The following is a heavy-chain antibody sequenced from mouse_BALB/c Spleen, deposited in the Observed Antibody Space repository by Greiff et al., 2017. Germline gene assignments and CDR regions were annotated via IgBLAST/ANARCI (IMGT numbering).Heavy chain of an antibody. CDR2: ISSGSSTI. CDR3: ARSKPAYWYFDV. Sequence: EVKLMESGGGLVQPGGSRKLSCAASGFTFSSFGMHWVRQAPEKGLEWVAYISSGSSTIYYADTVKGRFTISRDNPKNTLFLQMTSPRSEDTAMYYCARSKPAYWYFDVWGAGTTVTVSS. CDR1: GFTFSSFG. V-gene: IGHV5-17*02. J-gene: IGHJ1*01.